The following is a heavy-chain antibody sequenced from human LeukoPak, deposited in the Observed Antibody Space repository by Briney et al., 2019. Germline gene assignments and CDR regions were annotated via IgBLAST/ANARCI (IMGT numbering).Heavy chain of an antibody. D-gene: IGHD3-22*01. CDR1: GGSFSGYY. V-gene: IGHV4-34*01. CDR2: INHSGST. Sequence: SGTLSLTCAVYGGSFSGYYWSWIRQPPGKGLEWIGEINHSGSTNYNPSLKSRVTISVDTSKNQFSLKLSSVTAADTAVYYCARAYRLGTGDSSGYYFYYYYYGMDVWGQGTTVTVSS. J-gene: IGHJ6*02. CDR3: ARAYRLGTGDSSGYYFYYYYYGMDV.